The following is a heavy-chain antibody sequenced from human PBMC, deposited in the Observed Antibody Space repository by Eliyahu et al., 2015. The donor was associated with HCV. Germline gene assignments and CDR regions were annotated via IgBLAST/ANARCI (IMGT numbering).Heavy chain of an antibody. CDR2: IIAGNGET. V-gene: IGHV1-3*01. Sequence: QIQLVQSGAEVKKPGAPVKVSCRASGYSFTSYAIHWVRQAPGQRLEWIGWIIAGNGETKYSQGFQDRVTITRDTSASTVYMELSSLRFEDTAVYYCAREWADNSGYFYSFDYWGQGTQVTVSS. J-gene: IGHJ4*02. CDR1: GYSFTSYA. D-gene: IGHD3-22*01. CDR3: AREWADNSGYFYSFDY.